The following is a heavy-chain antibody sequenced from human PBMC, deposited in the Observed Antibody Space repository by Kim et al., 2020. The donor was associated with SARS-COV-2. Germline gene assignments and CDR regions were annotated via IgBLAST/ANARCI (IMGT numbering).Heavy chain of an antibody. V-gene: IGHV3-30*07. D-gene: IGHD2-2*01. Sequence: GRFTISRDNSQNTLYLQMNSLRAEDTAVYYCAREGSLGYCSSTSCPGFDYWGQGTLVTVSS. J-gene: IGHJ4*02. CDR3: AREGSLGYCSSTSCPGFDY.